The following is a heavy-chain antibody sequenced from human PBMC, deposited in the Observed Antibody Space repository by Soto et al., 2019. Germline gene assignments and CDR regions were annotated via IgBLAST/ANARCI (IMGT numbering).Heavy chain of an antibody. CDR2: IYYSGST. CDR3: ARGSGGSPYNWFDP. D-gene: IGHD2-15*01. J-gene: IGHJ5*02. Sequence: QVQLQESGPGLVKPSQTLSLTCTVSGGSISSGGYYWSWIRQHPGKGLEWIGYIYYSGSTYYHPSLKSRVTISVDTSKNQFSLKLSSVTAADTAVYYCARGSGGSPYNWFDPWGQGTLVTVSS. V-gene: IGHV4-31*03. CDR1: GGSISSGGYY.